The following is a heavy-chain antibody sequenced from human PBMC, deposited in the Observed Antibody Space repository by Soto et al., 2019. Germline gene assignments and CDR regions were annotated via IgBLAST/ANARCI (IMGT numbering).Heavy chain of an antibody. D-gene: IGHD3-3*01. Sequence: SGKVSFKASGYTFTGYYMHWVRQAPGQGLEWMGWINPNSGGTNYAQKFQGRVTMTRDTSISTAYMELSRLRSDDTAVYYCARKSGPLRSFDPWGQGTLVTVYS. CDR3: ARKSGPLRSFDP. V-gene: IGHV1-2*02. J-gene: IGHJ5*02. CDR2: INPNSGGT. CDR1: GYTFTGYY.